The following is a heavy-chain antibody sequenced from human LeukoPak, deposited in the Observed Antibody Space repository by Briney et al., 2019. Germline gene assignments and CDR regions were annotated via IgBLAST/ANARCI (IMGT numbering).Heavy chain of an antibody. CDR1: GYTFTDYY. V-gene: IGHV1-2*02. D-gene: IGHD6-6*01. CDR3: ARDHSSSGI. Sequence: ASVKVSCKASGYTFTDYYMHWVRQAPGQGLEWMGWINPYSGGTNYEQKFQGRVTMTRDTSISTAYMELSRLRSDNTAVYYCARDHSSSGIWGQGTLVTVSS. CDR2: INPYSGGT. J-gene: IGHJ4*02.